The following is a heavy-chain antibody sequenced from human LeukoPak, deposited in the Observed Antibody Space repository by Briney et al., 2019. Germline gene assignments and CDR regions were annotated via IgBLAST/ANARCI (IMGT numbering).Heavy chain of an antibody. CDR2: INHSGSTT. J-gene: IGHJ4*01. CDR1: GQSFSGYY. V-gene: IGHV4-34*01. Sequence: PSETLSLTCAVYGQSFSGYYWNWIRQPPGKGLEWIGEINHSGSTTNHNPSLKSRVTMPVDTSKNQFSLKMTSVTAADTAVYYCANGGSMFDYWGHGTLVTVSS. CDR3: ANGGSMFDY. D-gene: IGHD2/OR15-2a*01.